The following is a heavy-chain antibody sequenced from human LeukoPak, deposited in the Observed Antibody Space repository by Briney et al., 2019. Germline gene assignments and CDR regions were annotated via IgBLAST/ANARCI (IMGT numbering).Heavy chain of an antibody. CDR3: AKGGWLRFLEWLEYYYYYYYMDV. CDR2: ISYDGSNK. V-gene: IGHV3-30*18. Sequence: GGSLRLSCAASGFTFSSYGMHWVRQAPGKGLEWVAVISYDGSNKYYADSVKGRLTISRDNSKNTLYLQMNSLRAEDTAVYYCAKGGWLRFLEWLEYYYYYYYMDVWGKGTTVTVSS. D-gene: IGHD3-3*01. J-gene: IGHJ6*03. CDR1: GFTFSSYG.